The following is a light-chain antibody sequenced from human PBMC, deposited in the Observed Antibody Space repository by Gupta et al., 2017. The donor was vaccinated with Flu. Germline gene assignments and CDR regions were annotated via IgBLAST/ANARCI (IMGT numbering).Light chain of an antibody. Sequence: YVLTQPPPVSVAPGQTARINCGGNDIESKSVHWYQQKPGQAPVLVVYEDDDRPSGIPERFSGSNSGNTATLTIGRVEAGDEADYYCQVWDSSSDHWVFGGGTKLTVL. CDR2: EDD. V-gene: IGLV3-21*02. CDR1: DIESKS. CDR3: QVWDSSSDHWV. J-gene: IGLJ3*02.